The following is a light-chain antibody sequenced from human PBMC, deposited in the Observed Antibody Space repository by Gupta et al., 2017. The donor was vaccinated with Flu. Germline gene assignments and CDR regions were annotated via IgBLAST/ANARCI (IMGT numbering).Light chain of an antibody. CDR3: QSYDSSLNAYV. CDR1: SSNIGAGSD. CDR2: GDS. J-gene: IGLJ1*01. Sequence: QSVLTQPPSVSGAPGLRVTVSCTGPSSNIGAGSDVHWFQQVPGTAPKLLIYGDSNRPSGVPDRFSVSKSGTSASLAITGLRAEDEADYYCQSYDSSLNAYVFGSGTKVTVL. V-gene: IGLV1-40*01.